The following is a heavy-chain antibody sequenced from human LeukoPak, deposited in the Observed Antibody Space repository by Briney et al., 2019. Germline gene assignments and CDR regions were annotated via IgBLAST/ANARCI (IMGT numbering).Heavy chain of an antibody. CDR3: ARLAADGPDY. CDR2: ISSSGSTI. V-gene: IGHV3-11*01. CDR1: GFTFSDYY. D-gene: IGHD6-13*01. Sequence: GGSLRLSCAASGFTFSDYYMSWIREAPGKGLEWVSYISSSGSTIYYADSVKGRFTISRDNAEKSLYLQMNSLRAEDTAVYYCARLAADGPDYWGQGTLVTVSS. J-gene: IGHJ4*02.